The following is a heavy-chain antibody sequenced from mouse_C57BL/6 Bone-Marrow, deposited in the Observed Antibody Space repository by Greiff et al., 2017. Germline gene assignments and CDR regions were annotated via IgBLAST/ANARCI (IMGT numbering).Heavy chain of an antibody. J-gene: IGHJ1*03. V-gene: IGHV1-85*01. CDR1: GYTFTSYD. Sequence: VQLQQSGPELVKPGASVKLSCKASGYTFTSYDINWVKQRPGQGLEWIGWIYPRDGSTKYNEKLKGKATLTVDTSSSTAYMELHSLTSEDSAVYFCARYYYGSSWYFDVWGTGTTVTVSS. CDR3: ARYYYGSSWYFDV. CDR2: IYPRDGST. D-gene: IGHD1-1*01.